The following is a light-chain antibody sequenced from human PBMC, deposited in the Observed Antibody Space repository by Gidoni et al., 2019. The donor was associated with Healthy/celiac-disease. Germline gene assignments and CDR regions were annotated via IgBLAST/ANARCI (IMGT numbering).Light chain of an antibody. CDR1: QSISSY. V-gene: IGKV1-39*01. J-gene: IGKJ4*01. CDR3: QQSYSTPPLT. CDR2: AAS. Sequence: DIQMTQSPSSLSASVGDRVTITCRASQSISSYLNWYQQKPGKAPKLLIYAASSLQSGVPSRFSDSGSGTDFTLTISSLQPEDFATYYCQQSYSTPPLTCGGGTKVEIK.